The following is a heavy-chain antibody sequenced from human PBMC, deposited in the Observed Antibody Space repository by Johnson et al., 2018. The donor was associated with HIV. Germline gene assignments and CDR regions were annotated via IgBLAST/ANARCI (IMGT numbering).Heavy chain of an antibody. Sequence: QEQLVESGGGVVQPGRSLRLSCAASGFTFSSYGMHWVRQAPGKGLEWVAVISYDGSNKYYADSVKGRFTISRDNSKNTLYLQMNSLRAEDTAVYYCAKDSGVATLVTGAFDIWGQGTMVTVSS. D-gene: IGHD4-23*01. V-gene: IGHV3-30*18. CDR3: AKDSGVATLVTGAFDI. CDR2: ISYDGSNK. CDR1: GFTFSSYG. J-gene: IGHJ3*02.